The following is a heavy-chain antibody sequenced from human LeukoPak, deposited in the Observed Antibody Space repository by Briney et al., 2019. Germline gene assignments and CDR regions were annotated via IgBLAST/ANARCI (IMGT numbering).Heavy chain of an antibody. Sequence: GGSLRLSCAASGFTFSSYAMHWASQAPGKGLEWVAVISYDGSNKYYADSVKGRFTISRDNSKNTLYLQMNSLRAEDTAVYYCARWYCSGGSCYFDYWGQGTLVTVSS. J-gene: IGHJ4*02. D-gene: IGHD2-15*01. CDR1: GFTFSSYA. V-gene: IGHV3-30-3*01. CDR3: ARWYCSGGSCYFDY. CDR2: ISYDGSNK.